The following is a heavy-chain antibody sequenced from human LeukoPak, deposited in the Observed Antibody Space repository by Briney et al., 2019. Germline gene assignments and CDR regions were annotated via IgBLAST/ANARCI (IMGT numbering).Heavy chain of an antibody. Sequence: PSETLSLTCAVSGYSISSGYYWGWIRQPPGKGLEWIGSIYHSGRTYYNPSLKSRVTISVDTSKNQFSLKLSSVTAAYTAVYYCARLITIFAVVTDDWGQGTLVTVSS. J-gene: IGHJ4*02. V-gene: IGHV4-38-2*01. CDR1: GYSISSGYY. D-gene: IGHD3-3*01. CDR3: ARLITIFAVVTDD. CDR2: IYHSGRT.